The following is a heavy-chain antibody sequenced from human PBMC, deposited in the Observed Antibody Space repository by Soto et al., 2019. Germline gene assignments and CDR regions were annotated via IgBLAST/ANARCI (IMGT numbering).Heavy chain of an antibody. Sequence: GGSLRLSCAASGFTFSSYGMHWVRQAPGKGLEWVAVIWYDGSNKYYADSVKGRFTISRDNSKNTLYLQMNSLRAEDTAVYYCARGQVSMIVVVSPNLDYWGQGTLVTVSS. V-gene: IGHV3-33*01. CDR1: GFTFSSYG. CDR2: IWYDGSNK. J-gene: IGHJ4*02. D-gene: IGHD3-22*01. CDR3: ARGQVSMIVVVSPNLDY.